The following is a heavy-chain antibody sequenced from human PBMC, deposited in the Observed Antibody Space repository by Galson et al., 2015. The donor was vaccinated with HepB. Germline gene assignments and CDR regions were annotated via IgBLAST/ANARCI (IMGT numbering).Heavy chain of an antibody. CDR3: ARVSKGLGYCTTTTYNAFNS. CDR2: TFYRSKWYN. CDR1: GDSVSSDTAA. V-gene: IGHV6-1*01. Sequence: CAISGDSVSSDTAAWNWIRQSPSRGLEWLGRTFYRSKWYNEYAVSVKSRITISPDTPKNQLSLQLNSVTPEDTAVYYCARVSKGLGYCTTTTYNAFNSWGPGTLVTAS. D-gene: IGHD2-8*01. J-gene: IGHJ4*02.